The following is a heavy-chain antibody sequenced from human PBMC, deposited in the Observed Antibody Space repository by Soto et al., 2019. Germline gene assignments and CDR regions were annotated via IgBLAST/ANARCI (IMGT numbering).Heavy chain of an antibody. V-gene: IGHV3-33*01. Sequence: QVQLVESGGGVVQPGRSLRLSCAASGFSFGTYGMHWVRQAPGKGLEWVAVIWYDGSNKYYADSVKGRFTISRDNSKNTLYLQMSSLRAEDTAVYYCARAVGPFDYWGQGTLVTVSS. CDR1: GFSFGTYG. CDR2: IWYDGSNK. J-gene: IGHJ4*02. CDR3: ARAVGPFDY. D-gene: IGHD3-16*01.